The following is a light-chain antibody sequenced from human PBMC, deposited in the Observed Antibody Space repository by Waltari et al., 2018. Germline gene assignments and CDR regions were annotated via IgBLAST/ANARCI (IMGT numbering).Light chain of an antibody. CDR2: GAS. CDR3: QQYNNWPPLFT. J-gene: IGKJ3*01. Sequence: EIVMTQSPVTLSVSPGERATLSCRASQSVSSNLACYQQKPGQAPRLLIYGASPRATGIPARFSGSGSGTEFTLTISSLQSEDFAVYYCQQYNNWPPLFTFGPGTKVDIK. CDR1: QSVSSN. V-gene: IGKV3-15*01.